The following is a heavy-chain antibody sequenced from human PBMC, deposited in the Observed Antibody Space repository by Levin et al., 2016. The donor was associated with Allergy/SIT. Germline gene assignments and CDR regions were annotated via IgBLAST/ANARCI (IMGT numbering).Heavy chain of an antibody. D-gene: IGHD6-19*01. Sequence: GGSLRLSCAASGFTFDDYAMHWVRQAPGKGLEWVSGISWNSGSIGYADSVKGRFTISRDNAKNSLYLQMNSLRAEDTALYYCAKDLAAVAGYYYGMDVWGQGTTVTVSS. CDR1: GFTFDDYA. CDR2: ISWNSGSI. J-gene: IGHJ6*02. V-gene: IGHV3-9*01. CDR3: AKDLAAVAGYYYGMDV.